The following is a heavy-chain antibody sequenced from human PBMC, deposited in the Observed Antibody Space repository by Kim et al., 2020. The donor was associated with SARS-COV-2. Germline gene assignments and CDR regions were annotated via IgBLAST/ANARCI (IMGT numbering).Heavy chain of an antibody. D-gene: IGHD1-1*01. V-gene: IGHV3-53*01. J-gene: IGHJ5*02. CDR3: PGGGGRNIWKGGWFDP. CDR1: GFTVSSNY. Sequence: GGSLKLSCAASGFTVSSNYMSWVRQAPGKGLEWVSVIYSGGTTYYADSVKGRFTISRDNSKHTLYLQMNSLKAHDTAIYHWPGGGGRNIWKGGWFDPLG. CDR2: IYSGGTT.